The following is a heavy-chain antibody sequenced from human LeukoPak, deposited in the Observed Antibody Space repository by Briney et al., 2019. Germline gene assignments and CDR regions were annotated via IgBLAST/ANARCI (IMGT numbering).Heavy chain of an antibody. J-gene: IGHJ4*02. CDR2: IYYSGST. CDR3: ARGLLSSGYYTDY. Sequence: PSETLSLPCTVSGGSISSYYWSWIRQPPGKGLEWIGCIYYSGSTNYNPSLKSRVTISVDTSKNQFSLKLSSVTAADTAVYYCARGLLSSGYYTDYWGQGTLVTVSS. D-gene: IGHD3-22*01. CDR1: GGSISSYY. V-gene: IGHV4-59*01.